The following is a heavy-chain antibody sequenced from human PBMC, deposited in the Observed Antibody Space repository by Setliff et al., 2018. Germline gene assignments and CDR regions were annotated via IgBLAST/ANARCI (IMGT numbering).Heavy chain of an antibody. D-gene: IGHD2-2*01. CDR3: AREVLPLVREEAFYI. J-gene: IGHJ3*02. CDR1: GYSFAKYA. V-gene: IGHV1-3*01. CDR2: INAGNGNT. Sequence: ASVKVSCKASGYSFAKYALHWVRQAPGQRLEWMGWINAGNGNTKCSQNFQGRVTITRDTSASTAYVELSSLRSEDTAVYYCAREVLPLVREEAFYIWGQGTMVTVSS.